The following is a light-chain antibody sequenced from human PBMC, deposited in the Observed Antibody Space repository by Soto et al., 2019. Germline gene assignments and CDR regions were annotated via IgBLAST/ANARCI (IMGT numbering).Light chain of an antibody. Sequence: QSVLTQPASVSGSPGQSITISCTGTSSDVGGYNFASWYQQHPGKAPKLMIYDVTHRPSGVSNRFSGSKSGNTASLTISGLQAEDEADYYCLSYSSSTSPYVLGTGTKVTAL. V-gene: IGLV2-14*01. J-gene: IGLJ1*01. CDR3: LSYSSSTSPYV. CDR1: SSDVGGYNF. CDR2: DVT.